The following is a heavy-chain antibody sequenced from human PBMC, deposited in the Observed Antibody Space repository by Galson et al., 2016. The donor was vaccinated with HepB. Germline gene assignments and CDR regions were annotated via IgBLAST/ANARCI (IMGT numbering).Heavy chain of an antibody. CDR3: ARLGLDFYYHSGSAYTGGWYFDL. Sequence: QSGAEVKKPGESLRISCKASGYTFTTYWIGWVRQKPGKGLEWMGIIHPHDSDSKYSPSFQGQVTISADKSSSTAYLQWASLKASDTAMFYCARLGLDFYYHSGSAYTGGWYFDLWGHGTLVTVSS. CDR1: GYTFTTYW. CDR2: IHPHDSDS. V-gene: IGHV5-51*01. J-gene: IGHJ2*01. D-gene: IGHD3-3*01.